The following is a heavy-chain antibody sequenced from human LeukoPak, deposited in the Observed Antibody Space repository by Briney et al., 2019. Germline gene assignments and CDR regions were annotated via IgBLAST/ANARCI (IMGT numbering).Heavy chain of an antibody. CDR1: GGTFSSYA. CDR3: ARDAIGMATPYWYFDL. V-gene: IGHV1-69*05. J-gene: IGHJ2*01. CDR2: IIPIFGTA. Sequence: SVKVSCKASGGTFSSYAISWVRQAPGQGLEWIGRIIPIFGTANYAQKFQGRVTITTDESTSTAYMELSSLRSEGTAVYYCARDAIGMATPYWYFDLWGRGTLVTVSS. D-gene: IGHD5-24*01.